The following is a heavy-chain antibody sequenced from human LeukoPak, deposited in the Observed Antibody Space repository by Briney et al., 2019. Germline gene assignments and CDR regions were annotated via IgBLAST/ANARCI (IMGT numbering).Heavy chain of an antibody. V-gene: IGHV1-18*01. J-gene: IGHJ3*01. CDR2: IAANNDHT. CDR1: GYRVSSFA. D-gene: IGHD1-14*01. Sequence: ASVKVPCKASGYRVSSFAIIWVRQAPGQGLECLGWIAANNDHTHYALNVQGRVTMTTDTSTGTAYMELRNLRSDDTAVYFCARDKPGWGAFDVWGQGTVVTVSS. CDR3: ARDKPGWGAFDV.